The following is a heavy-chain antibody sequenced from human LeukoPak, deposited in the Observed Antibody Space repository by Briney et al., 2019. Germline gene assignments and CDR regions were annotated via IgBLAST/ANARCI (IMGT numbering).Heavy chain of an antibody. Sequence: GGSLRPSCAASGFTFSDYYMSWIRQAPGKGLEWVSYISSSGSTIYYADSVKGRFTISRDNAKNSLYLQMNSLRAEDTAVYYCARPYGPRYYDSSGYYGDYWGQGTLVTVSS. CDR2: ISSSGSTI. V-gene: IGHV3-11*04. CDR1: GFTFSDYY. J-gene: IGHJ4*02. D-gene: IGHD3-22*01. CDR3: ARPYGPRYYDSSGYYGDY.